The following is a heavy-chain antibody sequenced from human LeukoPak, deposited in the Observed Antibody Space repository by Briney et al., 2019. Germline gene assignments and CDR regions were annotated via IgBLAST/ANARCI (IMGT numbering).Heavy chain of an antibody. J-gene: IGHJ4*02. CDR2: INPNSGGT. V-gene: IGHV1-2*02. CDR3: GAVGEVLGRGYFDF. CDR1: GYTFTGYY. Sequence: ASVKVSCKASGYTFTGYYMHWVRQAPGQGLEWMGWINPNSGGTNYAQKFQGRVTMTRDTSISTAYMELSSLRSEDTAVYYCGAVGEVLGRGYFDFWGQGTLVTVSS. D-gene: IGHD3-16*01.